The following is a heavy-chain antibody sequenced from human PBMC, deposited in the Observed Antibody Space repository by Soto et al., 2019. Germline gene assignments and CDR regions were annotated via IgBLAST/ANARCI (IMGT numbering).Heavy chain of an antibody. CDR1: GGSVSSGSYY. J-gene: IGHJ4*02. CDR2: IYYSGST. Sequence: SETLSLTCTVSGGSVSSGSYYWSWIRQPPGKGLECVGYIYYSGSTNYNPSLKSRVTISVDTSKNQFSLKLSSVTAADTAVYYCARHGMDYYDSSGYYYSPYYFDYWGQGTLVTVSS. D-gene: IGHD3-22*01. CDR3: ARHGMDYYDSSGYYYSPYYFDY. V-gene: IGHV4-61*01.